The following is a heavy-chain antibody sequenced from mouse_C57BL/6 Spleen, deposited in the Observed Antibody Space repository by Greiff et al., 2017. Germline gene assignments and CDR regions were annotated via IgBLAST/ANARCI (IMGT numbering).Heavy chain of an antibody. J-gene: IGHJ2*01. Sequence: EVQLQQSGPELVKPGASVKISCKASGYTFTDYYMNWVKQSHGKSLEWIGDINPNNGGTSYNQKFKGKATLTVDKSSSTAYMELRSLTSEDSAVYYCARPQSTVDFDYWGQGTTLTVSS. CDR1: GYTFTDYY. CDR2: INPNNGGT. V-gene: IGHV1-26*01. CDR3: ARPQSTVDFDY. D-gene: IGHD1-1*01.